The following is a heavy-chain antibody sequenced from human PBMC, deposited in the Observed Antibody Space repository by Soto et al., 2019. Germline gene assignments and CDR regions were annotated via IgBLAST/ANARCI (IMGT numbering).Heavy chain of an antibody. CDR2: VYWDDDK. D-gene: IGHD3-16*01. Sequence: QITLNESGPTLVKPTQTLTLTCTFSGFSLSTRDVGVGWIRQPPGEALEWLGVVYWDDDKTYSPSLKSRLTITKDTSKNQVVLRMTKVDPVDTATYYCAHCRGGVASFWGQGTLVIVSS. J-gene: IGHJ4*02. CDR3: AHCRGGVASF. V-gene: IGHV2-5*02. CDR1: GFSLSTRDVG.